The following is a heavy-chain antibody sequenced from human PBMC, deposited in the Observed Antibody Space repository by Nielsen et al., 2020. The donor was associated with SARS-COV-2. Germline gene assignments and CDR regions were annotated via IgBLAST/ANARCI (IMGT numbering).Heavy chain of an antibody. CDR1: GESFSGYY. Sequence: SETLSLTCAVYGESFSGYYWSWIRQPPGKGLEWIGEINHSGSTNYNPSLKSRVTISVDTSKNQFSLKLSSVTAADTAVYYCARNRVGATRYMDVWGKGTTVTVSS. D-gene: IGHD1-26*01. CDR2: INHSGST. J-gene: IGHJ6*03. V-gene: IGHV4-34*01. CDR3: ARNRVGATRYMDV.